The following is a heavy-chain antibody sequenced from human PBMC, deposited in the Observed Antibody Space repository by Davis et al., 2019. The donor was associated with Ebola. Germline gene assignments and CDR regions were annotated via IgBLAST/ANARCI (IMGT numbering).Heavy chain of an antibody. CDR1: GFTFSSYA. V-gene: IGHV3-11*05. J-gene: IGHJ4*02. CDR2: ISSSSSYT. Sequence: GGSLRLSCAASGFTFSSYAMSWIRQAPGKGLEWVSYISSSSSYTNYADSVKGRFTISRDNAKKSLYLQMNSLRAEDTAVYYCAIGGWYSYFDCWGQGTLVTVSS. CDR3: AIGGWYSYFDC. D-gene: IGHD6-19*01.